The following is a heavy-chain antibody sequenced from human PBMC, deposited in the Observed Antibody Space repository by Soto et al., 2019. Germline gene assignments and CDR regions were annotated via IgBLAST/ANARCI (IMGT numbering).Heavy chain of an antibody. Sequence: QVQLVQSGAEVKKPGSSVKVSCKASGGTFSSYISWVRQAPGQGLEWMGRIIPILGIANYAQKFQGKVTITADKSTSTAYRELSSLRSEDTAVYYCANLATADTLDYWGQGTLVTVSS. J-gene: IGHJ4*02. V-gene: IGHV1-69*02. CDR3: ANLATADTLDY. CDR2: IIPILGIA. D-gene: IGHD6-13*01. CDR1: GGTFSSY.